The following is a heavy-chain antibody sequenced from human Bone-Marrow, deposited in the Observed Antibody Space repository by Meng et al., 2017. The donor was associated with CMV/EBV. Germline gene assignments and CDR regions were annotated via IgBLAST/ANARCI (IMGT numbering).Heavy chain of an antibody. CDR2: IYSGGRT. V-gene: IGHV3-53*01. D-gene: IGHD6-13*01. Sequence: GGSLKIPRAAYGFIVSTNYMYRVRQAPGKGVEWGSVIYSGGRTYYADSVKGRFTISRDTSKNTLYLQMNSLRVEDTAVYYCAREGIVVAQGMDVWGQGTTVTVSS. CDR3: AREGIVVAQGMDV. J-gene: IGHJ6*02. CDR1: GFIVSTNY.